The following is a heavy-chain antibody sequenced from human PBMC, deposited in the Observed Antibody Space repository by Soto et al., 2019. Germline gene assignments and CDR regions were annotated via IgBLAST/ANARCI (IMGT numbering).Heavy chain of an antibody. CDR1: GGTFSSYA. D-gene: IGHD2-15*01. CDR2: IIPIFGTA. Sequence: QVQLVQSGAEVKKPGSSVKVSCKASGGTFSSYAISWVRQAPGQGLEWMGGIIPIFGTANYAQKFQGRVTLTADESTSTAYMELSSLRSEDTAVYYCARGDLGYCSGGSCSTYYYYYGMDVWGQGTTVTVSS. V-gene: IGHV1-69*01. CDR3: ARGDLGYCSGGSCSTYYYYYGMDV. J-gene: IGHJ6*02.